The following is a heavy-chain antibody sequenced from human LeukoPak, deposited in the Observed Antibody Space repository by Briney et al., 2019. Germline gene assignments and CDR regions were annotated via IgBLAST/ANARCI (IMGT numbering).Heavy chain of an antibody. CDR2: IDTYKGST. V-gene: IGHV1-18*01. J-gene: IGHJ4*02. Sequence: ASVKVSCKASGGTFSSYAISWVRQAPGQGLEWMGWIDTYKGSTNYAENLQGTVTVTTDTSTSTVYMELRSLRSDDTAVYYCARPNTEATGYYFDYWGQGTLVTVPS. CDR3: ARPNTEATGYYFDY. D-gene: IGHD1-1*01. CDR1: GGTFSSYA.